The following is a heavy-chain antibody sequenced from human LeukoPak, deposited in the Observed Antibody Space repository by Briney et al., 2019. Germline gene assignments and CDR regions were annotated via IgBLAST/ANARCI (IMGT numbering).Heavy chain of an antibody. Sequence: PGGSLRLSCAASGFTFNSFEMNWVRQAPGKGLEWVSYISSSGSTKYYADSVKGRFTISRDNAKNSLYLQMNSLRDEDTAVYYCVRDWGLAARPDYWGQGTLVTVSS. CDR1: GFTFNSFE. V-gene: IGHV3-48*03. CDR2: ISSSGSTK. J-gene: IGHJ4*02. CDR3: VRDWGLAARPDY. D-gene: IGHD6-6*01.